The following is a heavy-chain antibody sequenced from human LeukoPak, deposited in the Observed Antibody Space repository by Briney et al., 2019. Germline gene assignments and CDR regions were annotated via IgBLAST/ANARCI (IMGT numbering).Heavy chain of an antibody. CDR2: IIPIFGTA. J-gene: IGHJ4*02. Sequence: SVKVSCKASGGTFSSYAISWVRQAPGQGLEWMGGIIPIFGTANYAQKFQGRVTITADESTSTAYMELSSLRSEDTAVYYCASGIAAAGLFGYWGQGTLVTVSS. D-gene: IGHD6-13*01. CDR1: GGTFSSYA. V-gene: IGHV1-69*13. CDR3: ASGIAAAGLFGY.